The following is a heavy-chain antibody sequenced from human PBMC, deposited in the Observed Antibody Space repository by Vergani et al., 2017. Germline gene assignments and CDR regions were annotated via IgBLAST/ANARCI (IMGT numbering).Heavy chain of an antibody. CDR3: AREITIFGVVDY. D-gene: IGHD3-3*01. J-gene: IGHJ4*02. V-gene: IGHV4-31*03. CDR1: GGSISSGGYY. Sequence: QVQLQESGPGLVKPSQTLSLTCTVSGGSISSGGYYWSWIRQHPGKGLEWIGYIYYSGSTYYNPSLKSRVTISVDTSKNQFSLKLSSVTAADTAVSYCAREITIFGVVDYWGQGTLVTVSS. CDR2: IYYSGST.